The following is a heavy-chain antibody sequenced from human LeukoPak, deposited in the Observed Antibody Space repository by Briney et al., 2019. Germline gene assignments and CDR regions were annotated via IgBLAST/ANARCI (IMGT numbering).Heavy chain of an antibody. CDR1: GFPFSNYD. V-gene: IGHV3-13*01. CDR3: AKSVSSSCTCPTY. J-gene: IGHJ4*02. D-gene: IGHD2-2*01. Sequence: PGGSLRLSCGASGFPFSNYDMHWVRQAPGKGLDWVSAIDTVGNTYYSGSVKGRFTISRENAQNSLFLQMSSLRAEDTAIYYCAKSVSSSCTCPTYWGQGTLVTVSS. CDR2: IDTVGNT.